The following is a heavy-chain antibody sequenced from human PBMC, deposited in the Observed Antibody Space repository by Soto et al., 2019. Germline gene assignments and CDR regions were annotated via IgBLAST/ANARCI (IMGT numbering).Heavy chain of an antibody. CDR3: AHSVVQLWLEFDY. D-gene: IGHD5-18*01. CDR2: IYYSGST. CDR1: GGSISSGGYY. Sequence: SETLSLTCTVSGGSISSGGYYWSWIRQHPGKGLEWIGYIYYSGSTYYNPSLKSRVTISVDTSKNQFSLKLSSVTAADTAVYYCAHSVVQLWLEFDYWGQGTLVTVSS. V-gene: IGHV4-31*03. J-gene: IGHJ4*02.